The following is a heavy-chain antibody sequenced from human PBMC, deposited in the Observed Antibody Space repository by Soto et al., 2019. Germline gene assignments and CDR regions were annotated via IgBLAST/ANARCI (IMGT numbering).Heavy chain of an antibody. J-gene: IGHJ6*02. CDR3: AKDAESHTVYYYYGMDV. CDR2: ISYDGSNK. CDR1: GFTFSSYG. V-gene: IGHV3-30*18. Sequence: QVQLVVSGGGVVQPGRSLRLSCAASGFTFSSYGMHWVRQAPGKGLEWVAVISYDGSNKYYADSVKGRFTISRDNSKNTLYLQMNSLRAEDTAVYYCAKDAESHTVYYYYGMDVWGQGTTVTVSS. D-gene: IGHD4-4*01.